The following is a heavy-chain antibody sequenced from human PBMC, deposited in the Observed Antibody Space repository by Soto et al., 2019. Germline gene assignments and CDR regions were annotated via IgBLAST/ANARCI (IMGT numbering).Heavy chain of an antibody. CDR3: TTQNSSYTPLDY. V-gene: IGHV3-15*01. CDR1: GFTFSNAW. Sequence: VGSLRLSCAASGFTFSNAWMSWVRQAPGKGLEWVGRIKSKTDGGTTDYAAPVKGRFTMSRDDSKKTLYLQMNSLKTEDTAVYYCTTQNSSYTPLDYWGQGTLVTVSS. J-gene: IGHJ4*02. D-gene: IGHD2-2*02. CDR2: IKSKTDGGTT.